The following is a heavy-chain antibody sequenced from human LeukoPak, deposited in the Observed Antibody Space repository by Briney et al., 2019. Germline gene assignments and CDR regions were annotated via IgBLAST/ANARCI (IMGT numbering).Heavy chain of an antibody. CDR2: ISAYNGNT. CDR1: GYTFTSYG. V-gene: IGHV1-18*01. D-gene: IGHD3-10*01. Sequence: GASVKVSCKASGYTFTSYGISWVRQAPGQGLEWMGWISAYNGNTNYAQKLQGRVTMTTDTSTSTAYMELRSLRSDDTAVYYCARGGRFGEFLHHTYFDYWGQGTLVTVSS. CDR3: ARGGRFGEFLHHTYFDY. J-gene: IGHJ4*02.